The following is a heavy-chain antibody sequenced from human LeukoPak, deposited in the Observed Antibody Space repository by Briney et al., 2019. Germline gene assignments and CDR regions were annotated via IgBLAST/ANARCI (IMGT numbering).Heavy chain of an antibody. CDR1: GFTFSRSW. CDR3: ARDAKDYYDSSGYY. V-gene: IGHV3-7*01. D-gene: IGHD3-22*01. CDR2: IKEDGSEK. Sequence: PGGSLRLTCAASGFTFSRSWMSWVRQAPGKGLEWVANIKEDGSEKYYVDSVKGRITISRDNARNLLYLQMISLRADDTAVYFCARDAKDYYDSSGYYWGQGTLVTVSS. J-gene: IGHJ4*02.